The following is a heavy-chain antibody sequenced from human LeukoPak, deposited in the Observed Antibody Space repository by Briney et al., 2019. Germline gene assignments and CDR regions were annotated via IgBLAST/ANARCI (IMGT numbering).Heavy chain of an antibody. J-gene: IGHJ4*02. CDR2: ISSNGGST. D-gene: IGHD2-21*01. V-gene: IGHV3-64*01. CDR3: AKDSSSGCGGDCYGVLNY. CDR1: GFTFSSYA. Sequence: GSLRLSCAASGFTFSSYAMHWVRQAPGKGLEYVSAISSNGGSTYYANSVKGRFTISRDNSKNTLYLQMNSLRAEDTAVYYCAKDSSSGCGGDCYGVLNYWGQGTLVTVSS.